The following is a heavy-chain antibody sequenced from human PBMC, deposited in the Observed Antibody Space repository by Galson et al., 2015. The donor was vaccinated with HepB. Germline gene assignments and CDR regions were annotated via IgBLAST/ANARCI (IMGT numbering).Heavy chain of an antibody. CDR1: GYTFTRYD. CDR3: ARGPGYDFWSGYYRYMGYYYYYYMDV. V-gene: IGHV1-8*01. Sequence: SVKVSCKASGYTFTRYDINWVRQATGQGLEWMGWMNPNSGNTGYAQKFQGRVTMTRNTSISTAYMELSSLRSEDTAVYYCARGPGYDFWSGYYRYMGYYYYYYMDVWGKGTTVTVSS. D-gene: IGHD3-3*01. J-gene: IGHJ6*03. CDR2: MNPNSGNT.